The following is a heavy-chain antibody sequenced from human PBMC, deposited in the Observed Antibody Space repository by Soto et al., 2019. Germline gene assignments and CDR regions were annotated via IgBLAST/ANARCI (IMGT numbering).Heavy chain of an antibody. D-gene: IGHD2-15*01. Sequence: SETLSLTCTVSGGSISSSSYYWGWIRQPPGKGLEWIGSIYYSGSTYYNPSLKSRVTISVDTSKNQFSLKLSSVTAADTAVYYCARGRGGGSRGLSTYTRHQYFQHWGQGTLVTVSS. CDR1: GGSISSSSYY. CDR2: IYYSGST. CDR3: ARGRGGGSRGLSTYTRHQYFQH. J-gene: IGHJ1*01. V-gene: IGHV4-39*01.